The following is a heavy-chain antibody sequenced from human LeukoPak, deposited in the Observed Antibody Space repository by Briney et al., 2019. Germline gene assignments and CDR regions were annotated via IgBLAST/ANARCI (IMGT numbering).Heavy chain of an antibody. CDR2: ISSSSDTI. Sequence: GGSLRLSCAASGFTFSSYSMNWVRQAPGKGLEWVSYISSSSDTIYYAASVKGRFTISRDNAKKSLALQMNSPRAEDTAVYYCARENCGGDCYSPLDYWGQGTLVTVSS. CDR1: GFTFSSYS. V-gene: IGHV3-48*01. J-gene: IGHJ4*02. CDR3: ARENCGGDCYSPLDY. D-gene: IGHD2-21*02.